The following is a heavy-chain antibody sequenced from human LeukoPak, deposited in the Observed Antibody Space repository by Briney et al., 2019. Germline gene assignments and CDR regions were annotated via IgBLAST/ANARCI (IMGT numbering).Heavy chain of an antibody. D-gene: IGHD3-9*01. CDR3: VKDMSSSFDATGSYSFDS. CDR1: GLSLEKHA. Sequence: PGGSLRLSCAVAGLSLEKHAMQWFRHAPGKGREWVSGISSTSGTKGYAESVRGRFTISRDNAQNSLFLQMSSLRPEDTAWYYCVKDMSSSFDATGSYSFDSWGQGTLVTVSS. V-gene: IGHV3-9*01. J-gene: IGHJ4*02. CDR2: ISSTSGTK.